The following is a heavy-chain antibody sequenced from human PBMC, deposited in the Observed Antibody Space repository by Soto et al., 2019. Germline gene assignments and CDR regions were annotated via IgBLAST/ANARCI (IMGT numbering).Heavy chain of an antibody. J-gene: IGHJ4*02. V-gene: IGHV3-15*01. D-gene: IGHD3-3*01. CDR2: IKSKTGGGTT. CDR3: TTPYDFWSGYHFDY. CDR1: EVTFSNAW. Sequence: GGSLSLCYAASEVTFSNAWMSWVRQAPGKGLEWVGRIKSKTGGGTTDYAAPVKGRFTISRDDSKNTLYLQMNSLKTEDTAVYYCTTPYDFWSGYHFDYWGQGTLVNVSS.